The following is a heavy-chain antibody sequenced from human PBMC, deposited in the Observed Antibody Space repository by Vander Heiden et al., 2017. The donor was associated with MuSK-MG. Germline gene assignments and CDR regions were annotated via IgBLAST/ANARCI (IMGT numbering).Heavy chain of an antibody. J-gene: IGHJ4*02. CDR2: ISGSGGST. V-gene: IGHV3-23*01. CDR3: ASHGYSYGPKPIN. D-gene: IGHD5-18*01. CDR1: GFTFSSYA. Sequence: EVQLLESGGGLVQPGGSLRLSCAASGFTFSSYAMGGVGQAPGKGLEWVSAISGSGGSTYYADSVKGRFTISRDNSKNTLYLQMNSLRAEDTAVYYCASHGYSYGPKPINWGQGTLVTVSS.